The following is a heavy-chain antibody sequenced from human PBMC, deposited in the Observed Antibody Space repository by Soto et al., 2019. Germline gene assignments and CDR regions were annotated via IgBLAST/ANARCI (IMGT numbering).Heavy chain of an antibody. CDR1: GGSISSTSFY. CDR3: ASSRHDSYDNSGTFLDH. V-gene: IGHV4-39*01. D-gene: IGHD3-22*01. Sequence: SETLSLTCTVSGGSISSTSFYWGWIRQSSGKGLEWIGNIFYTGSAYYNPSLQSRLTISVDTSKNQFSLKLTSVTAADTAVYYCASSRHDSYDNSGTFLDHWGQGTPVTVSS. CDR2: IFYTGSA. J-gene: IGHJ4*02.